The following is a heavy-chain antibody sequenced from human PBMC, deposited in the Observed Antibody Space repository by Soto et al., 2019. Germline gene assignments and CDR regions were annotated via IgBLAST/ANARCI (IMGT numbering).Heavy chain of an antibody. CDR1: GGTFSSYA. Sequence: QVQLVQSGAEVKNPGSSVKVSCKASGGTFSSYAISWERQAPGQGLEWMGGIIPISDTTNYAQNVQHRVTITADESTTAAYMELSSLRSEATAVYYCARSQGSSSSLEIYYHYYYGMDVWGQGTTVTVSS. CDR2: IIPISDTT. J-gene: IGHJ6*02. D-gene: IGHD6-13*01. V-gene: IGHV1-69*01. CDR3: ARSQGSSSSLEIYYHYYYGMDV.